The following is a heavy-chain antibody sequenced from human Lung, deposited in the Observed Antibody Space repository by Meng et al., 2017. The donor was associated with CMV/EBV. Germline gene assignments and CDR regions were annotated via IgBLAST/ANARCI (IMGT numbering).Heavy chain of an antibody. CDR1: GFTFSSYS. CDR3: ARDWGLRPADIDY. D-gene: IGHD2-21*02. V-gene: IGHV3-21*01. Sequence: GEXXKISCAASGFTFSSYSMSWVCQAPGKGLEWVSSITNGKNYIYYADSVKGRFTISRDNAKNSLYLQMNSLRAEDTAVYYCARDWGLRPADIDYWGQGTLVTVSS. CDR2: ITNGKNYI. J-gene: IGHJ4*02.